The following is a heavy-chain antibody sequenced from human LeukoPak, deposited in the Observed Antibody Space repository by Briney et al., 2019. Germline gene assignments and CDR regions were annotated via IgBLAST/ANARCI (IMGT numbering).Heavy chain of an antibody. V-gene: IGHV3-21*04. CDR3: ARASGPRDY. J-gene: IGHJ4*02. CDR2: ISTASDYI. CDR1: GFTFSTYD. Sequence: GGSLRLSCAASGFTFSTYDMNWVRQTSGKGLEWVSSISTASDYIYYVDSVKGRFTISRDNAKNSLYLQMNSLRAEDTAVYYCARASGPRDYWGQGTLVTVSS.